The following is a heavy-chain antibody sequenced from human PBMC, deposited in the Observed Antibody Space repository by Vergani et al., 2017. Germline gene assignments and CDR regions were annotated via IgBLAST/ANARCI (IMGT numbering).Heavy chain of an antibody. Sequence: QVQLVQSGAEVKKPGSSVKVSCKASGGTFSSYAISWVRQAPGQGLEWMGVIIPIFGTANYAQKFQGRVTITADESTSPAYMELSSLRSEDTAVYYCARDQFYAPARIVVVPPSGDYWGQGTLVTVSS. CDR1: GGTFSSYA. D-gene: IGHD2-2*01. CDR3: ARDQFYAPARIVVVPPSGDY. V-gene: IGHV1-69*01. CDR2: IIPIFGTA. J-gene: IGHJ4*02.